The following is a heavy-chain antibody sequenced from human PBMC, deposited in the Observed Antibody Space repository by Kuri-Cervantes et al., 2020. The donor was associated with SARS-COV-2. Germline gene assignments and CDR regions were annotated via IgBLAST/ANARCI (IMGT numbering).Heavy chain of an antibody. CDR1: GFTFSRYA. J-gene: IGHJ6*02. D-gene: IGHD3-3*01. CDR2: ISSSSSYT. Sequence: GESLKISCAPSGFTFSRYAMIWVRQAPGKGLEWVSYISSSSSYTNYADSVKGRFTISRDNAKNSLYLQMNSLRAEDTAVYYCARDPRGVVNPYYYYGMDVWGQGTTVTVSS. CDR3: ARDPRGVVNPYYYYGMDV. V-gene: IGHV3-11*05.